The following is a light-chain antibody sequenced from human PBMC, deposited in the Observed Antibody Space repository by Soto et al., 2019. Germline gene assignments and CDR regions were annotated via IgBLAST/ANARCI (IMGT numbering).Light chain of an antibody. V-gene: IGKV3-15*01. CDR2: HAS. Sequence: EIVLTQSPATLSVSPGERATLSCRASQSINSSLAWYQQQPGQAPRLLIYHASTRAAGIPARFSGSGSGTEFTLTISSLQSEDFAVYYCQQYYNWPPGTFGQGTKVEIK. CDR3: QQYYNWPPGT. J-gene: IGKJ1*01. CDR1: QSINSS.